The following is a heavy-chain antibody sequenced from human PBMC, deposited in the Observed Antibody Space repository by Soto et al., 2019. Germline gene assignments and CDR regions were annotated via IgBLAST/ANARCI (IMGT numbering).Heavy chain of an antibody. CDR3: ARERITMGFDP. J-gene: IGHJ5*02. CDR1: GYTFTSYG. CDR2: ISAYNGNT. Sequence: ASVKVSCKASGYTFTSYGISWVRQAPGQGLEWMGWISAYNGNTNYAQKLQGRVTMTTETSTSTAYMELRSMRSDDTDVSYCARERITMGFDPWGEANLVTVS. D-gene: IGHD3-10*01. V-gene: IGHV1-18*04.